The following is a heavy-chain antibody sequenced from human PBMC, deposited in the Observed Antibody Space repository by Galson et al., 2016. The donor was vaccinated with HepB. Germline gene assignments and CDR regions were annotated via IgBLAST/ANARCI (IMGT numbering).Heavy chain of an antibody. Sequence: SLRLSCAASGFTFTNAWMSWVRQAPGKGLEWVGRIKSKTDGGSIEYAAVVKGRSTISRDDSKNTLYLHMTNLRTDDTAMYYCTTPTTGEWGQGTLVTVS. CDR2: IKSKTDGGSI. CDR1: GFTFTNAW. J-gene: IGHJ4*02. V-gene: IGHV3-15*01. D-gene: IGHD3-16*01. CDR3: TTPTTGE.